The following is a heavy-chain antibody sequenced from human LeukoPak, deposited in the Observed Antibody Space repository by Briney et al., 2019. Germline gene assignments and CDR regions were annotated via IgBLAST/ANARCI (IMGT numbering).Heavy chain of an antibody. V-gene: IGHV3-64D*06. Sequence: PGGSLRLSCAASGFTFHGYAMHWVRQAPGKGLGYVLAISSHGAGTYYADSVKGRFTISRDNYKSTLYLQMSSLRVEDTAVYYCVKGVAADSERLDPWGQGTLVTVSS. J-gene: IGHJ5*02. D-gene: IGHD6-25*01. CDR3: VKGVAADSERLDP. CDR1: GFTFHGYA. CDR2: ISSHGAGT.